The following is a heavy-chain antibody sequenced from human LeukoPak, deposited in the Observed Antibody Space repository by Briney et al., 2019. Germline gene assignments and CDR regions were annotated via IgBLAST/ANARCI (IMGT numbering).Heavy chain of an antibody. V-gene: IGHV1-8*01. CDR1: GYTFTSYD. J-gene: IGHJ5*02. CDR2: MNPNNGNT. CDR3: ARVNNWFDP. Sequence: ASVKVSCKASGYTFTSYDINWVRQATGQGLEWMGWMNPNNGNTGYAQKFQGRVTMTRNTSINTAYMGLSSLRSEDTAIYYCARVNNWFDPWGQGTLVTVSS.